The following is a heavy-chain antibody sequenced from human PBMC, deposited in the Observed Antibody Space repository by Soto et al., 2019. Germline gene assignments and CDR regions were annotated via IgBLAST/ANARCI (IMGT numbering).Heavy chain of an antibody. J-gene: IGHJ6*02. CDR2: IDPSDSYT. CDR1: GYSFTIYW. V-gene: IGHV5-10-1*01. D-gene: IGHD6-6*01. CDR3: ASSIAARPYYYYGMDV. Sequence: PGESLKISCKGSGYSFTIYWISWVRQMPGKGLEWMGRIDPSDSYTNYSPSFQGHATISADKSISTAYLQWSSLKASDTAMYYCASSIAARPYYYYGMDVWGQGTTVTVSS.